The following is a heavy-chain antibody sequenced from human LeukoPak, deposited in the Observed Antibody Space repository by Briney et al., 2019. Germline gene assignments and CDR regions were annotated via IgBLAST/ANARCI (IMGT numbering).Heavy chain of an antibody. J-gene: IGHJ6*03. V-gene: IGHV1-69*06. CDR1: GGTFSSYA. CDR3: AIGWFGENYYYYMHV. D-gene: IGHD3-10*01. CDR2: IIPIFGKA. Sequence: SVKVSCKASGGTFSSYAISWVRQAPGQGLEWMGGIIPIFGKANYAQKFQGRVTITAEKSTSTAYMELSSLRAEDTAVYYCAIGWFGENYYYYMHVWGKGTTVTVSS.